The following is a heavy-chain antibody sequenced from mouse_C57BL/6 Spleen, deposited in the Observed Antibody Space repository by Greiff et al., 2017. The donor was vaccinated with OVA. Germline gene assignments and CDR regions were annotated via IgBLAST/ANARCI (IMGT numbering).Heavy chain of an antibody. D-gene: IGHD1-1*01. J-gene: IGHJ4*01. Sequence: VQGVESGAELVRPGASVTLSCKASGYTFTDYEMHWVKQTPVHGLEWIGAIDPETGGTAYNQKFKGKAILTADKSSSTAYMELRSLTSEDSAVYYCTIYGSSWNYYAMDYWGQGTSVTVSS. CDR2: IDPETGGT. CDR3: TIYGSSWNYYAMDY. CDR1: GYTFTDYE. V-gene: IGHV1-15*01.